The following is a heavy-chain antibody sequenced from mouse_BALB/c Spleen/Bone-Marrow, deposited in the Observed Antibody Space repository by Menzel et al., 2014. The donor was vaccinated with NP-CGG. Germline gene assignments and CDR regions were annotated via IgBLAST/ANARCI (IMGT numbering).Heavy chain of an antibody. CDR3: ARHGGKGYAMDY. CDR2: ISSGGSYT. V-gene: IGHV5-9-3*01. Sequence: EVHLVESGGGLVKPGGSLKLSCAASGFTFGSYAMSWVRQTPEKRLEWVATISSGGSYTYYPDSVKGRFTISRDNAKNTLYLQMSSLRSEDTAMYYCARHGGKGYAMDYWGQGTSVTVSS. J-gene: IGHJ4*01. D-gene: IGHD2-1*01. CDR1: GFTFGSYA.